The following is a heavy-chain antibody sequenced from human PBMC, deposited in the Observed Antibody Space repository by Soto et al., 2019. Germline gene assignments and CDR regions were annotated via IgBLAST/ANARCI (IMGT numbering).Heavy chain of an antibody. Sequence: EVQLLESGGGLVQPGGSLRLSCAASGFTFSSYAMSWVRQAPGQGLEWVSAISGSGGSTYYADSVKGRFTISRDNSKNTLYLQMNSLRAEDTAVYYCAKDKGFLDLEGDAFDIWGQGTMVTVSS. CDR3: AKDKGFLDLEGDAFDI. J-gene: IGHJ3*02. V-gene: IGHV3-23*01. CDR1: GFTFSSYA. D-gene: IGHD3-3*01. CDR2: ISGSGGST.